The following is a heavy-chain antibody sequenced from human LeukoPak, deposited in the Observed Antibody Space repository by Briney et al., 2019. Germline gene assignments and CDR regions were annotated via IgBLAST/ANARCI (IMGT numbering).Heavy chain of an antibody. D-gene: IGHD3-22*01. V-gene: IGHV4-31*03. CDR3: ARREDYYDSSGSFL. CDR2: IYYSGST. J-gene: IGHJ4*02. CDR1: GGSISSGGYY. Sequence: PSETLSLTCTVSGGSISSGGYYWSWIRQHPGKGLEWIGYIYYSGSTYYNPSLKSRVTISVDTSKNQFSLKLSSVTAADTAVYYCARREDYYDSSGSFLWGQGTLVTVSS.